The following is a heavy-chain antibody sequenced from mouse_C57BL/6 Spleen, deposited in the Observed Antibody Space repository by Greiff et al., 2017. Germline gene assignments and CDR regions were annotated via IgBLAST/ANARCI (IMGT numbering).Heavy chain of an antibody. CDR2: IYPGDGDT. V-gene: IGHV1-82*01. J-gene: IGHJ4*01. CDR3: ARSETLY. Sequence: VKLQESGPELVKPGASVKISCKASGYAFSSSWMNWVKQRPGKGLEWIGRIYPGDGDTNYNGKFKGKATLTADKSSSTAYMQLSSLTSEDSAVYFCARSETLYWGQGTSVTVSS. CDR1: GYAFSSSW.